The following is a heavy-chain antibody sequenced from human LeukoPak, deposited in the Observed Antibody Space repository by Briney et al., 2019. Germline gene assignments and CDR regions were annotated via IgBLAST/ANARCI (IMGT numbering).Heavy chain of an antibody. CDR3: ARLKIVGATMSAFDI. J-gene: IGHJ3*02. Sequence: GGSLRLSCAASGFTFSDHYMDWVRQAPGKGREWVGRTRNKANSYTTEYAASVKGRFTISRDDSKNSLYLQMNSLKTEDTAVYYCARLKIVGATMSAFDIWGQGTMVTVSS. CDR2: TRNKANSYTT. D-gene: IGHD1-26*01. V-gene: IGHV3-72*01. CDR1: GFTFSDHY.